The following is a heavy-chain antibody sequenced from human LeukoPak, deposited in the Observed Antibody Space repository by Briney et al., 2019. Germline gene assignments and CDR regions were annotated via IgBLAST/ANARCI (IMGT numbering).Heavy chain of an antibody. CDR3: ARVALDRRWPITVTTGYFDY. J-gene: IGHJ4*02. Sequence: SVKVSCKASGGTFSSYAISWVRQAPGQGLEWMGGIIPIFGTANYAQKFQGRVTITTDESTSTAYMELSSLRSEDTAVYYCARVALDRRWPITVTTGYFDYWGQGTLVTVSS. CDR2: IIPIFGTA. CDR1: GGTFSSYA. D-gene: IGHD4-17*01. V-gene: IGHV1-69*05.